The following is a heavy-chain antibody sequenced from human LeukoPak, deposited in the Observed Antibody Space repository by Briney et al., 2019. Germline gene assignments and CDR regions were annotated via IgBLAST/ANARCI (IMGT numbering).Heavy chain of an antibody. D-gene: IGHD3-22*01. V-gene: IGHV4-59*01. CDR2: TYYSGST. Sequence: SETLSLTCTVSGGSISSYYWSWIRQPPGKGLEWIGYTYYSGSTNYNPSLKSRVTISVDTSKNQFSLKLSSVTAADTAVYYCASGYYDSSGYSQWGQGTLVTVSS. J-gene: IGHJ4*02. CDR1: GGSISSYY. CDR3: ASGYYDSSGYSQ.